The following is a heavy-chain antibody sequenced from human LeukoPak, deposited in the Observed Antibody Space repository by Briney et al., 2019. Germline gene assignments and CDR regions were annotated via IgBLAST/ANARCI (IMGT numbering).Heavy chain of an antibody. J-gene: IGHJ4*02. CDR3: AKKGPYYYGSGSYTDY. D-gene: IGHD3-10*01. CDR1: GFTFSSYG. CDR2: ITTSGATT. V-gene: IGHV3-23*01. Sequence: GGSLRLSCAASGFTFSSYGMSWVRQAPGKGLEWVSFITTSGATTSYADSVKGRFTISRDNSKNTLYVQMNSLRAEDTALYYCAKKGPYYYGSGSYTDYWGQGTLVTVSS.